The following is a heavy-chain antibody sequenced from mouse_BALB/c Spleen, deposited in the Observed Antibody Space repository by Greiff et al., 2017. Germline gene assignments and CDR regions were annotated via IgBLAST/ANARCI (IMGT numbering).Heavy chain of an antibody. CDR1: GFNIKDTY. J-gene: IGHJ4*01. CDR2: IYPGNGDT. Sequence: QVQLQQSGAELVKPGASVKLSCTASGFNIKDTYMHWVKQTPGQGLEWIGAIYPGNGDTAYNQKFKGKATLTADKSSSTAYMQLSSLTSEDSAVYYCARGGYYGSRYAMDYWGQGTSVTVSS. V-gene: IGHV1-12*01. D-gene: IGHD1-1*01. CDR3: ARGGYYGSRYAMDY.